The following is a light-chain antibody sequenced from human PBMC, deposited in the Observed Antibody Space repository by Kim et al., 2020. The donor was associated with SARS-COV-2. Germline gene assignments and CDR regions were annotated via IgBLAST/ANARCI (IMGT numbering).Light chain of an antibody. CDR2: DAS. Sequence: SPRERATLSCRASQSVSSGYLAWYQQKPGQAPRLLIYDASSRATGIPDRFSGSGSGTDFTLTISRLESEDFGVYYCQQYGSSPKTFGQGTKVDIK. V-gene: IGKV3-20*01. CDR3: QQYGSSPKT. CDR1: QSVSSGY. J-gene: IGKJ1*01.